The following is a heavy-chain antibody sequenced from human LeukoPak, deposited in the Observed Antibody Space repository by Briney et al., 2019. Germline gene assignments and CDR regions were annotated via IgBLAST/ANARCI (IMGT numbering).Heavy chain of an antibody. CDR1: GFTFSSYW. CDR3: ARGEDIVVVPAARGNWFDP. CDR2: MKYDGSEK. Sequence: GGSLRLSCAASGFTFSSYWMSWVRQAPGKGLEWVANMKYDGSEKYYVDSVKGRFTISRDNAKNSLYLQMNSLRAEDTAVYYCARGEDIVVVPAARGNWFDPWGQGTLVTVSS. J-gene: IGHJ5*02. D-gene: IGHD2-2*01. V-gene: IGHV3-7*01.